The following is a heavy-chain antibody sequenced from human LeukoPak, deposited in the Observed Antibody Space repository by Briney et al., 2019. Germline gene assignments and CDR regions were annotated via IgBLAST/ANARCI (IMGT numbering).Heavy chain of an antibody. D-gene: IGHD6-19*01. CDR3: ARIRNSGWAFDY. V-gene: IGHV3-64*01. CDR2: ISSNGGST. Sequence: GGSLRLSCAASGFTFSSYAMHWVRQAPGKGLEYVSAISSNGGSTYYANSVKGRFTISRDNSKNTLYLQMGSLRAEDMAVYYCARIRNSGWAFDYWGQGILVTVSS. J-gene: IGHJ4*02. CDR1: GFTFSSYA.